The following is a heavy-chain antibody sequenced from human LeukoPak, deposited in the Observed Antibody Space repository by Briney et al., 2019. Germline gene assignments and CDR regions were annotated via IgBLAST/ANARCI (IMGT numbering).Heavy chain of an antibody. CDR1: GFTFSSYG. CDR3: AKGPKQQLVGSRGKYFDY. CDR2: ISGSGGST. J-gene: IGHJ4*02. D-gene: IGHD6-13*01. V-gene: IGHV3-23*01. Sequence: GGSLRLSCAASGFTFSSYGMSWVRQAPGKGLEWVSAISGSGGSTYYADSVKGRFTISRDNSKNTLYLQMNSLRADDTAVYYCAKGPKQQLVGSRGKYFDYWGQGTLVTVSS.